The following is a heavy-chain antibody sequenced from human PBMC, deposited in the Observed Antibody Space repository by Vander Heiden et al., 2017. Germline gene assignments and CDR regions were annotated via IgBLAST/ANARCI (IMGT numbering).Heavy chain of an antibody. CDR3: VRDHGYSGYHYNRPYFDS. CDR1: GFTFSRFW. J-gene: IGHJ4*02. Sequence: EVQLVESGGDLVQPGGSLRLSCAASGFTFSRFWMSWVRQAPGKGLEWVANIKQDGSEEYYVDSMKGRFTISRDNAKNSLYLQMNSLRAEDTAVYYCVRDHGYSGYHYNRPYFDSWGQGTLVTVSS. V-gene: IGHV3-7*01. CDR2: IKQDGSEE. D-gene: IGHD5-12*01.